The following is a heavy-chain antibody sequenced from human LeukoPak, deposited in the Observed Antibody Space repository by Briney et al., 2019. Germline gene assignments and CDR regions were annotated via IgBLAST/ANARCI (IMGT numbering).Heavy chain of an antibody. V-gene: IGHV3-21*01. D-gene: IGHD2-2*01. J-gene: IGHJ4*02. CDR1: GFTFSSYS. CDR2: ISSSSSYI. Sequence: GGSLRLSCAASGFTFSSYSMSWVRQAPGKGLEWVSSISSSSSYIYYADSVKGRFTISRDNAKNSLYLQMNSLRAEDTAVYYCARFGYQLSSFDYWGQGTLVTVSS. CDR3: ARFGYQLSSFDY.